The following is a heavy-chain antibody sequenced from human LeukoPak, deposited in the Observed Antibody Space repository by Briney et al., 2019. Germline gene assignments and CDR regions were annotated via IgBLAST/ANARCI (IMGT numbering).Heavy chain of an antibody. J-gene: IGHJ3*02. V-gene: IGHV1-2*02. CDR1: GYTFTGYY. CDR2: INPNSGGT. D-gene: IGHD3-9*01. CDR3: ARENDILTGYYGNDAFDI. Sequence: ASVKVSCKASGYTFTGYYMHWVRQAPGQGLEWMGWINPNSGGTNYAQKFQGRVTMTRDTSISTAYMELSRLRSDDTAVYYCARENDILTGYYGNDAFDIRGQGTMVTVSS.